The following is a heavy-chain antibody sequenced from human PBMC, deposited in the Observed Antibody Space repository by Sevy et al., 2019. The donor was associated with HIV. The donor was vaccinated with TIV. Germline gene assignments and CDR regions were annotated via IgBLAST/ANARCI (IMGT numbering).Heavy chain of an antibody. V-gene: IGHV3-64D*06. J-gene: IGHJ6*02. CDR3: MKDIWYSYGQYYYYYGMDV. CDR2: ISSNGGST. D-gene: IGHD5-18*01. CDR1: GFTFSSYA. Sequence: GGSLRLSCSASGFTFSSYAMHWVRQAPGKGLEYVSAISSNGGSTYYADSVKGRFTISRDNSKNTLYLQMSSLGAEDTAVYYCMKDIWYSYGQYYYYYGMDVWGQGTTVTVSS.